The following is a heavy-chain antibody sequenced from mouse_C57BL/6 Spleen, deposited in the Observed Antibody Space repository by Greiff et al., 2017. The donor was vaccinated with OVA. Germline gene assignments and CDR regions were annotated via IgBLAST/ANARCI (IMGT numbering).Heavy chain of an antibody. V-gene: IGHV1-82*01. J-gene: IGHJ3*01. CDR2: IYPGDGDT. D-gene: IGHD1-1*01. Sequence: QVHVKQSGPELVKPGASVKISCKASGYAFSSSWMNWVKQRPGKGLEWIGRIYPGDGDTNYNGKFKGKATLTADKSSSTAYMQLSSLTSEDSAVYFCARTTVVRGDWFAYWGQGTLVTVSA. CDR1: GYAFSSSW. CDR3: ARTTVVRGDWFAY.